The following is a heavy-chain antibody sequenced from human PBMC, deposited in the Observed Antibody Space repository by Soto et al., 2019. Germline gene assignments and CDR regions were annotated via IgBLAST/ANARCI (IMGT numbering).Heavy chain of an antibody. CDR2: IIPIFGTA. CDR1: GATVSSYA. J-gene: IGHJ4*02. Sequence: VNVSCKASGATVSSYAISWVLQAPGQGLEWMGGIIPIFGTANYAQKFQGRVTITADKSTSTAYMELSSLRSEDTAVYYCARGGTAYYYDSSRYYYCKDWGQGTLVHVPS. CDR3: ARGGTAYYYDSSRYYYCKD. D-gene: IGHD3-22*01. V-gene: IGHV1-69*06.